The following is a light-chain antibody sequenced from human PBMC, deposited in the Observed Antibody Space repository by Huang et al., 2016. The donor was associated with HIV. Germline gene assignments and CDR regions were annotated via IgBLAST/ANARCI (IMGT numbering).Light chain of an antibody. CDR2: WAS. J-gene: IGKJ1*01. V-gene: IGKV4-1*01. CDR3: QQYYSVPRT. Sequence: DIVMTQSPDSLAVSLGERATINCSSSQSVLSSSNDKNDLTWYQQKPGQPPKLLICWASTRESGVPERFSGSGSGTHFTLTIASLQAEDVAVYYCQQYYSVPRTFGQGTKVEIK. CDR1: QSVLSSSNDKND.